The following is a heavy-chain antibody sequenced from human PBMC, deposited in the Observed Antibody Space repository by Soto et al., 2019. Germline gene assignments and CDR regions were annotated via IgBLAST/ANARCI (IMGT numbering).Heavy chain of an antibody. CDR3: AKDNDQGPDFDWLLFSGIKGNYYMDV. D-gene: IGHD3-9*01. Sequence: PGGSLRLSCAASGFTFDDYAMHWVRQAPGKGLEWVSGISWNSGSIGYADSVKGRFTISRDNAKNSLYLQMNSLRAEDTALYYCAKDNDQGPDFDWLLFSGIKGNYYMDVWGKGTTVTVSS. J-gene: IGHJ6*03. CDR2: ISWNSGSI. V-gene: IGHV3-9*01. CDR1: GFTFDDYA.